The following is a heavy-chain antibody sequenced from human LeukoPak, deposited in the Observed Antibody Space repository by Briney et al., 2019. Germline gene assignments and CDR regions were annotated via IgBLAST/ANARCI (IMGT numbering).Heavy chain of an antibody. V-gene: IGHV1-2*02. Sequence: ASVKVSCKASGYTFTGYYMHWVRQAPGQGLEWMGWINPNSGGTNYAQKFQGRVTITRNTSISTAYMELSSLRSEDTAVYYCARIPKYYDFWSGYYHYYYYMDVWGKGTTVTVSS. CDR1: GYTFTGYY. J-gene: IGHJ6*03. CDR3: ARIPKYYDFWSGYYHYYYYMDV. D-gene: IGHD3-3*01. CDR2: INPNSGGT.